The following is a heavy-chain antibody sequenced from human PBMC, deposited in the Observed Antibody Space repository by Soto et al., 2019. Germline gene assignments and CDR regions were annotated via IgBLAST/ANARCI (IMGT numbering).Heavy chain of an antibody. CDR2: ISSSSSYI. Sequence: EVQLVESGGGLVKPGGSLRLSCAASGFTFSSYSMNWVRQAPGKGLEWVSSISSSSSYIYYADSVKGRFTISRDNAKNSLYLQMNSLRAEDTAVYYCARDSLLGYCSGGSCYPVYWGQGTLVTVSS. CDR1: GFTFSSYS. D-gene: IGHD2-15*01. J-gene: IGHJ4*02. CDR3: ARDSLLGYCSGGSCYPVY. V-gene: IGHV3-21*01.